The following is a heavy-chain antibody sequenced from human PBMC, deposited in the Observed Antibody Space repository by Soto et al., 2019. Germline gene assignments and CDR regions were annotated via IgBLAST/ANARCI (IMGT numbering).Heavy chain of an antibody. J-gene: IGHJ6*02. CDR1: GGSFGGCH. CDR2: INQSGST. V-gene: IGHV4-34*01. Sequence: SQKRPLTCAVDGGSFGGCHRRSFRQPPGKGLEWIGEINQSGSTNSNPSLKSRVTISVDTSKNQFSLKLSSVTAADTAVYYCARVITMVRGNYYGMDVWGQGTTVTV. CDR3: ARVITMVRGNYYGMDV. D-gene: IGHD3-10*01.